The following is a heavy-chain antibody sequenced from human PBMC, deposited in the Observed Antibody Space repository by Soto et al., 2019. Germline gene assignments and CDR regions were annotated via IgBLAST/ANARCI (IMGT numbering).Heavy chain of an antibody. V-gene: IGHV3-21*01. D-gene: IGHD2-2*01. Sequence: EVQLVESGGGLVKPGGSLRLSCVASGPIFSSYGMNWLRQAPGKGLEWVSSIDSSGRYIYYADSLQGRFTISRDNAKNSMYLQMNSPRVEDTARYFCARDESAGSSTSDWGQGTLVTVSS. CDR2: IDSSGRYI. J-gene: IGHJ4*02. CDR3: ARDESAGSSTSD. CDR1: GPIFSSYG.